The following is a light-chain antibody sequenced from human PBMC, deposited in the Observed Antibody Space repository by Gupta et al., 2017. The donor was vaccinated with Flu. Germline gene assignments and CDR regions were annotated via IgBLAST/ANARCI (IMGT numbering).Light chain of an antibody. Sequence: EIVVTQSPATLSVSPGERATLSCRASQSVSSNLAWYQQKPGQAPRLLIYGTSTRATGIPARFSGSGSGTELTLTISSLQSEDFAVYYCQQDKNWPPGTFGQGTKVEIK. CDR2: GTS. J-gene: IGKJ1*01. CDR1: QSVSSN. V-gene: IGKV3-15*01. CDR3: QQDKNWPPGT.